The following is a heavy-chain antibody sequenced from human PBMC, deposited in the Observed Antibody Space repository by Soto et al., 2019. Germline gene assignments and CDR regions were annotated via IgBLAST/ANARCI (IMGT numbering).Heavy chain of an antibody. D-gene: IGHD3-16*01. CDR3: GKGITEQRGYYFHRMEV. Sequence: GGSLRLSCGASGFTFSSYAMSWVRQAPGKGLDWVSVISGSGGITYSADSVKGRLTISRDNSKNILYLQMNSLRAEDTAVYYCGKGITEQRGYYFHRMEVGGPGASVT. CDR1: GFTFSSYA. CDR2: ISGSGGIT. V-gene: IGHV3-23*01. J-gene: IGHJ6*02.